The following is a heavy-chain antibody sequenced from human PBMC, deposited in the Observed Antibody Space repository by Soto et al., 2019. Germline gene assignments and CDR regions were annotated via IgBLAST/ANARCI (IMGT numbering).Heavy chain of an antibody. V-gene: IGHV3-73*01. J-gene: IGHJ2*01. CDR2: IRSKANSYAT. Sequence: GGSLRLSCAASGFTFSGSAMHWVRQASGKGLEWVGRIRSKANSYATAYAASVKGRFTISRDDSKNTAYLRMSSLKTEDTAVYYCTRHRVLAYCGGDCSSGDWYFDLWGRGTLVTVSS. D-gene: IGHD2-21*02. CDR1: GFTFSGSA. CDR3: TRHRVLAYCGGDCSSGDWYFDL.